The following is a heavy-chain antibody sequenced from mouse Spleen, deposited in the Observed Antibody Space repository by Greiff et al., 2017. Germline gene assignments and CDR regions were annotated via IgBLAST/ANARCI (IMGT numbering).Heavy chain of an antibody. Sequence: EVQGVESGGGLVKPGGSLKLSCAASGFTFSDYGMHWVRQAPEKGLEWVAYISSGSSTIYYADTVKGRFTISRDNAKNTLFLQMTSLRSEDTAMYYCARNGLDYGSSRYFDVWGTGTTVTVSS. CDR1: GFTFSDYG. J-gene: IGHJ1*03. D-gene: IGHD1-1*01. V-gene: IGHV5-17*01. CDR2: ISSGSSTI. CDR3: ARNGLDYGSSRYFDV.